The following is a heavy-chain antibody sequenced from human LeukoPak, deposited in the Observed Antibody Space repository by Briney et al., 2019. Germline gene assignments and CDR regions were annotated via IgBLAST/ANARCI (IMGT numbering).Heavy chain of an antibody. Sequence: GASVKVSCKASGYTFTGYYMHWARQAPGQGLEWMGRINPNSGGTNYAQKFQGRVTMTRDTSISTAYMELSRLRSDDTAVYYCARVVRGVTKILDYWGQGTLVTVSS. CDR3: ARVVRGVTKILDY. D-gene: IGHD3-10*01. J-gene: IGHJ4*02. V-gene: IGHV1-2*06. CDR1: GYTFTGYY. CDR2: INPNSGGT.